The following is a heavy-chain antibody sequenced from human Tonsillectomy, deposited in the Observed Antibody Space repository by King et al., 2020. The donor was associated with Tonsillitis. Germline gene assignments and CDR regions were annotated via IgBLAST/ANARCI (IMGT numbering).Heavy chain of an antibody. CDR2: IKEDGNEK. V-gene: IGHV3-7*03. J-gene: IGHJ5*02. CDR1: GFTFSNYW. D-gene: IGHD6-19*01. CDR3: ARDEGFTLQWHPDP. Sequence: VQLVESGGSLVQPGGSLRLSCAASGFTFSNYWMSWVRQAPGKGLEWVANIKEDGNEKYYVDSVKGRFTISRDKAKNSLFLQMNSLRAEDTAVSYCARDEGFTLQWHPDPRGQGTLVAVSS.